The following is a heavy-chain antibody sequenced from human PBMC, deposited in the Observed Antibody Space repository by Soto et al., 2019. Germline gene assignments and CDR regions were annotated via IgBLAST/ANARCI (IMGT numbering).Heavy chain of an antibody. Sequence: LSLTCTVSGGSVSSGSYYWSWIRQPPGNGLEWIGYIYYSGSTNYNPSLKSRVTISVDTSKNQFSLKLSSVTAADTAVYYCARDSHCSSTSCYRRYYYGMDVWGQGTTVTSP. D-gene: IGHD2-2*02. J-gene: IGHJ6*02. CDR2: IYYSGST. CDR3: ARDSHCSSTSCYRRYYYGMDV. V-gene: IGHV4-61*01. CDR1: GGSVSSGSYY.